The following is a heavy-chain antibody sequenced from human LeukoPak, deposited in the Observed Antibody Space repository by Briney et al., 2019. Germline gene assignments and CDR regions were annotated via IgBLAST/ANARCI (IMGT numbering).Heavy chain of an antibody. D-gene: IGHD6-13*01. CDR3: ARDFSISWSNWFDP. Sequence: GASVKVSCKASGYTFSAYYIHWVRQAPGQGLEWMGWINPHSGNTNYAQKFQGRVTMTKDTSITTAYMEQTRLGSDDTAVYYCARDFSISWSNWFDPWGQGTLVTVSS. CDR2: INPHSGNT. J-gene: IGHJ5*02. V-gene: IGHV1-2*02. CDR1: GYTFSAYY.